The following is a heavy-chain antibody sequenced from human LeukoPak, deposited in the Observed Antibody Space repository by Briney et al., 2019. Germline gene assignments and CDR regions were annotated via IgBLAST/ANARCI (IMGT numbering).Heavy chain of an antibody. V-gene: IGHV6-1*01. CDR1: GDSVSSINGA. Sequence: SQTLSLTCAISGDSVSSINGAWNWIRQSPSRGLEWLGRTYYRSKWYDEYSVSMRGRITINSDTSMNQFSLHLLSVTPEDTAVYYCARDLGNTGWYTFGYWGQGTLVTVSS. CDR3: ARDLGNTGWYTFGY. J-gene: IGHJ4*02. D-gene: IGHD6-19*01. CDR2: TYYRSKWYD.